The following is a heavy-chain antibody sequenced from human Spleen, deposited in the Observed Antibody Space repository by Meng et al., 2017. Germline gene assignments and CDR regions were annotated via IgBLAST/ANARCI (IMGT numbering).Heavy chain of an antibody. D-gene: IGHD5-24*01. J-gene: IGHJ4*02. CDR3: ASCGDGYDSLCYFDY. CDR2: INHSGST. V-gene: IGHV4-34*01. Sequence: QGQLQQWGEGLLKPSETLSLPCAVYGGSFSGYYWSWIRQPPGKGLEWIGEINHSGSTNYNPSLKSRVTISVDTSKNQFSLKLSSVTAADTAVYYCASCGDGYDSLCYFDYWGQGTLVTVSS. CDR1: GGSFSGYY.